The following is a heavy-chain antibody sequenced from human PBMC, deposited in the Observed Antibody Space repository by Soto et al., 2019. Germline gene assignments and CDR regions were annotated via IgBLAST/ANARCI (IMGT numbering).Heavy chain of an antibody. CDR2: ISSSSSTI. Sequence: GGPLRLSCAASGFTFSSYSMNWVRQAPGKGLEWGSYISSSSSTIYYADSVKGRFTISRDNAKNSLYLQMNSLRDEDTAVYYCARDGGNYYGSGSLYYFDYWGQGTLVTVS. CDR1: GFTFSSYS. D-gene: IGHD3-10*01. V-gene: IGHV3-48*02. CDR3: ARDGGNYYGSGSLYYFDY. J-gene: IGHJ4*02.